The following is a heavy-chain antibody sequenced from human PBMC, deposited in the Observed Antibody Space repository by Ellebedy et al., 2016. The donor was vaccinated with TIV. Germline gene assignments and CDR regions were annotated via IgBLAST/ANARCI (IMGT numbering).Heavy chain of an antibody. CDR1: GVPFSTYA. D-gene: IGHD3-9*01. Sequence: PGGSLRLSCAASGVPFSTYAMHWVRQAPGKGLEWVAVISYNEANEHYTESVKGRFTISRDNSKNTLYLQMNSLRREDTAVYYCAREKETLTGYYYYYMDVWGKGTTVSVSS. CDR3: AREKETLTGYYYYYMDV. V-gene: IGHV3-30*04. CDR2: ISYNEANE. J-gene: IGHJ6*03.